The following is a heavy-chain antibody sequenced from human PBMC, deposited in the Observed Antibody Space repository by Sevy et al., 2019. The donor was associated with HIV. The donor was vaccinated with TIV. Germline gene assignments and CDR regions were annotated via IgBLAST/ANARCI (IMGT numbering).Heavy chain of an antibody. Sequence: GGSLRLSCAASGFTFSSYAMSWVRQAPGKGLEWVSAISGIGGSTYYADSVKGRFTISRDNSKNTLYLQMNSLRAEDTAVYYCAKWEYDSSGYYYPPDFDYWGQGTLVTVSS. V-gene: IGHV3-23*01. CDR2: ISGIGGST. D-gene: IGHD3-22*01. J-gene: IGHJ4*02. CDR3: AKWEYDSSGYYYPPDFDY. CDR1: GFTFSSYA.